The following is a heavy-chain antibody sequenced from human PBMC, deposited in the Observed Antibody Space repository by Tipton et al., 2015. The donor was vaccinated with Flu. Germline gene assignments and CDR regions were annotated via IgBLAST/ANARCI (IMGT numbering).Heavy chain of an antibody. D-gene: IGHD5/OR15-5a*01. CDR1: GGSISSGSYF. CDR2: ISTSGST. CDR3: ARHERGVSTFP. J-gene: IGHJ5*02. V-gene: IGHV4-61*09. Sequence: TLSLTCTVSGGSISSGSYFWGWIRQPAGEGLEWIGHISTSGSTNYNPSLKSRLTLSVDTSKNQFSLRLTSVIATDTALYYCARHERGVSTFPWGQGTLVTVSS.